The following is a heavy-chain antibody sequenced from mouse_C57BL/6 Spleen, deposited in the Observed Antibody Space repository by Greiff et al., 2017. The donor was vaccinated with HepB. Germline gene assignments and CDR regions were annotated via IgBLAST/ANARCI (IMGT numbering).Heavy chain of an antibody. V-gene: IGHV1-26*01. Sequence: EVQLQQSGPELVKPGASVKISCKASGYTFTDYYMNWVKQSHGKSLEWIGDINPNNGGTSYNQKFKGKATLTVDKSSSTAYMELRSLTSEDSAVYYCAREDDGDAMDYWGQGTSVTVSS. CDR1: GYTFTDYY. D-gene: IGHD2-3*01. J-gene: IGHJ4*01. CDR3: AREDDGDAMDY. CDR2: INPNNGGT.